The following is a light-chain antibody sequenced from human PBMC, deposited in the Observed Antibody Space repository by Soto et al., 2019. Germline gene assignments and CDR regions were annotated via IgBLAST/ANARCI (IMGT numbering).Light chain of an antibody. CDR3: SSWTSSSTLL. V-gene: IGLV2-14*01. J-gene: IGLJ2*01. CDR1: SSDVGGAYNY. Sequence: QSALTQPASVSGSPGQSITISCTGTSSDVGGAYNYVSWYQQHPSKAPKLMIYEVIHRPSGVSNRFSGSKSGNTASLNISGLQAEDEADYYCSSWTSSSTLLFGGGTKLTVL. CDR2: EVI.